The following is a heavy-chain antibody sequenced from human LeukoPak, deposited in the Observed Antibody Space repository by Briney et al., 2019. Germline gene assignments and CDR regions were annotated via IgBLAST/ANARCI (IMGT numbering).Heavy chain of an antibody. CDR1: GGSLSSSSYY. CDR3: ARVTGYTIEDYFDY. D-gene: IGHD3-9*01. Sequence: SETLSLTCTVSGGSLSSSSYYWGWIRQPPGTGLEWPGSIYYSGSTYYNPSLKSRVTISVDTSKNQFSLKLSSVTAADTAVYYCARVTGYTIEDYFDYWAREPWSPSPQ. CDR2: IYYSGST. V-gene: IGHV4-39*07. J-gene: IGHJ4*02.